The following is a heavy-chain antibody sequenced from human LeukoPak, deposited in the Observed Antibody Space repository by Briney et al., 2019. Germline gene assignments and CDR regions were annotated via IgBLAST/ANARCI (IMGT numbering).Heavy chain of an antibody. J-gene: IGHJ4*02. CDR3: ARDSRDGYNYIDY. Sequence: SQTLSLTCTVSGGSISSGDYYWSGIRQPPGRGLEWVGYIYYSGSTYYNPSLKSRITISVDTSKNQFSLKLSSVTAADTAVYYCARDSRDGYNYIDYWGQGTLVTVSS. CDR2: IYYSGST. D-gene: IGHD5-24*01. V-gene: IGHV4-30-4*01. CDR1: GGSISSGDYY.